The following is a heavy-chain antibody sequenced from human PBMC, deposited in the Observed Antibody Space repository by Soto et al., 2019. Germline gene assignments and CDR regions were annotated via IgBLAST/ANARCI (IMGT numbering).Heavy chain of an antibody. D-gene: IGHD2-21*02. CDR1: GFTFSSYA. CDR2: ISGSGGST. CDR3: AKEAYCGGDCYSYYYDGMDV. V-gene: IGHV3-23*01. Sequence: PGGSLRLSCAASGFTFSSYAMSWVRQAPGKGLEWVSAISGSGGSTYYADSVKGRFTISRDNSKNTLYLLMNSLRAEDTAVYYCAKEAYCGGDCYSYYYDGMDVWGQGTTDTVSS. J-gene: IGHJ6*02.